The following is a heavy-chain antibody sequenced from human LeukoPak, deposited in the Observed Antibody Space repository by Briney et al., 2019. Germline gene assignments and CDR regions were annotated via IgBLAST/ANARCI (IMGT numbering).Heavy chain of an antibody. Sequence: GGSLRLSCAASGFTFSSYEMNWVRQAPGKGLEWVSNISSSGSTIYYADSVKGRFTISRDNAENSLYLQMNSLRAEDTALYYCARDHGSGWYVDYFDYWGQGTLVTVSS. J-gene: IGHJ4*02. CDR3: ARDHGSGWYVDYFDY. CDR1: GFTFSSYE. D-gene: IGHD6-19*01. CDR2: ISSSGSTI. V-gene: IGHV3-48*03.